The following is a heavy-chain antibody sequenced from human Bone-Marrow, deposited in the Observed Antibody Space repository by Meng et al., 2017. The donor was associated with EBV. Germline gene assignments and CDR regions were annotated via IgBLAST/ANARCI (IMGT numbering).Heavy chain of an antibody. CDR1: GFTFSSYW. J-gene: IGHJ4*02. Sequence: EVQVVESGGGLVEPGGSLRLSCAASGFTFSSYWMHWVRQAPGEGLVWVSRINEDGATTTYADSVKGRFTISRDNAKNTLYLQMNSLRAEDTAVYYCSRDLAGSDDYWGQGPLVTVSS. D-gene: IGHD1-14*01. V-gene: IGHV3-74*03. CDR2: INEDGATT. CDR3: SRDLAGSDDY.